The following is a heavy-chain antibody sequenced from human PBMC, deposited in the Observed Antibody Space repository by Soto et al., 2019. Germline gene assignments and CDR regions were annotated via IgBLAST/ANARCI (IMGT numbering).Heavy chain of an antibody. CDR2: IYYSGST. V-gene: IGHV4-30-4*01. CDR3: ARDHPSRWGIDY. CDR1: GGSISSGDYS. Sequence: SETLSLTCTVSGGSISSGDYSWCWIRQPPGKGLEWIGYIYYSGSTYYNPSLKSRVTISVDTSKNQFSMRLSTETAADSAVYYCARDHPSRWGIDYWGQGTLVTVSS. J-gene: IGHJ4*02. D-gene: IGHD6-13*01.